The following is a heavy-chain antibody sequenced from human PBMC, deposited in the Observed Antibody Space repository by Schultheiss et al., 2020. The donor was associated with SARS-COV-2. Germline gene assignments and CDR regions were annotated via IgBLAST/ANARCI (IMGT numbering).Heavy chain of an antibody. D-gene: IGHD3-16*01. V-gene: IGHV1-18*01. CDR3: ASGGSNEPPGY. CDR1: GYTFTSYG. Sequence: ASVKVSCKASGYTFTSYGISWVRQAPGQGLEWMGWISAYNGNTNYAQKLQGRVTMTRDTSTSTVYMELSSLRSEDTAVYYCASGGSNEPPGYWGQGTLVTVSS. J-gene: IGHJ4*02. CDR2: ISAYNGNT.